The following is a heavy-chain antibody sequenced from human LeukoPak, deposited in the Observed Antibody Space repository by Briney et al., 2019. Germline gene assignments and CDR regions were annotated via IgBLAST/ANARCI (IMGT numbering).Heavy chain of an antibody. V-gene: IGHV3-53*01. CDR2: IYPAGTT. CDR1: GFTVSNSY. D-gene: IGHD3-10*02. J-gene: IGHJ4*02. Sequence: PGGSLRLSCAASGFTVSNSYMTWVRQAPGKGLEWVSFIYPAGTTSYADSVKGRFTISRDSSKNTLHLQMNSLRADDTAVYYCAKRGVREFDSWGQGTLVTVSS. CDR3: AKRGVREFDS.